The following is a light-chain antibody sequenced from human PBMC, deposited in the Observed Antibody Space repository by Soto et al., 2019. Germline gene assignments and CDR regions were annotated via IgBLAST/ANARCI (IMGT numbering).Light chain of an antibody. J-gene: IGLJ1*01. CDR1: TSDVGSYNS. CDR3: CSYAGTPYV. V-gene: IGLV2-23*01. CDR2: EGS. Sequence: QSALTQPASVAGSTGPSIAISFTGTTSDVGSYNSVSWYQQHPGKAPKLMIYEGSKRPSGVSDRFSGSKSGNTASLTISGLQAEDEADYYGCSYAGTPYVVGTGTKLTVL.